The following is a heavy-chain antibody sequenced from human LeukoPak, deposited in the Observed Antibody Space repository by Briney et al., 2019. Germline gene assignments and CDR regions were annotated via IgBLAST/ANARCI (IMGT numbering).Heavy chain of an antibody. Sequence: GGSLRLSCAASGFIFSSYSMNWVRQAPGQGLEWVSYISGSSNTIYYADSVRGRFTISRDHAKNSLFLQMNSLRDEDTAVYYCARDLFGNYAMDVWGQGTAVTVSS. CDR2: ISGSSNTI. CDR1: GFIFSSYS. V-gene: IGHV3-48*02. D-gene: IGHD3-16*01. J-gene: IGHJ6*02. CDR3: ARDLFGNYAMDV.